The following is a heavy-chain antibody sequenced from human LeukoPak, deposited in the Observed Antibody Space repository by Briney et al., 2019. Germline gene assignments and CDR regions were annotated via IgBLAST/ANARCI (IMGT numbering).Heavy chain of an antibody. V-gene: IGHV3-11*04. CDR1: GFTFSDYY. CDR3: ARVRGSYSVDY. J-gene: IGHJ4*02. D-gene: IGHD1-26*01. Sequence: GGSLRLSCAASGFTFSDYYMSWIGQAPGKGLEWVSYISSSSGTTTHYADSVKGRFTISRDNAKNSLHLQMNSLRAEDTAMYYCARVRGSYSVDYWGQGTLVTVSS. CDR2: ISSSSGTTT.